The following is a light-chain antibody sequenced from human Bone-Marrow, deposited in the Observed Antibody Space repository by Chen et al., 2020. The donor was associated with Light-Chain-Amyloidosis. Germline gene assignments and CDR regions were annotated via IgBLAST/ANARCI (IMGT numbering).Light chain of an antibody. CDR1: SSDVGGDNH. CDR3: SSYTITNTLV. V-gene: IGLV2-14*01. Sequence: QSALTQPAPVSGPQGQPITISCTGTSSDVGGDNHVSWYQQHPDKAPKLKIYEVTNRPSCVPDRFSGSKSDNTASLTISGLQAEDEADYFCSSYTITNTLVFGSGTRVTVL. J-gene: IGLJ1*01. CDR2: EVT.